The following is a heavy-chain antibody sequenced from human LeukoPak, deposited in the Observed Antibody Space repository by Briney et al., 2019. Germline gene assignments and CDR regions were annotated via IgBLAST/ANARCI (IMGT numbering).Heavy chain of an antibody. CDR1: GGTFSSFA. CDR3: ARGPRILVVPAARTSSNWFDP. V-gene: IGHV1-69*05. Sequence: SVKVSCKASGGTFSSFAISWVRQAPGQGLEWMGGIIPIFGTANYAQKFLGRVTITTDESTSTAYMELSSLRSEDTAVYYCARGPRILVVPAARTSSNWFDPWGQGTLVTVSS. D-gene: IGHD2-2*01. J-gene: IGHJ5*02. CDR2: IIPIFGTA.